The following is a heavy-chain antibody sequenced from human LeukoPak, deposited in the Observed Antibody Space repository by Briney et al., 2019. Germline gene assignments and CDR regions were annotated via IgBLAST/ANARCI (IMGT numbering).Heavy chain of an antibody. CDR1: GFTFSSYA. V-gene: IGHV3-23*01. CDR3: AKGRRRTVVPAADDY. CDR2: ISGSGGST. Sequence: PGGSLRLSCAASGFTFSSYAMSWVRQAPGKGLEWVSAISGSGGSTYYADSVKGRFTISRDNSKNTLYLQMNSLRAEDTAVYYCAKGRRRTVVPAADDYWGQGTLVTVSS. D-gene: IGHD2-2*01. J-gene: IGHJ4*02.